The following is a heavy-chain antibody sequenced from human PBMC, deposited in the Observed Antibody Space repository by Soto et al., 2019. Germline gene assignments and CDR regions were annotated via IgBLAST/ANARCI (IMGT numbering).Heavy chain of an antibody. V-gene: IGHV1-69*13. D-gene: IGHD2-15*01. CDR2: IIPIFGTA. CDR3: ARRVEMASLKAYYGMDV. CDR1: GGTFSSYA. Sequence: EASVKVSCKASGGTFSSYAISWVRQAPGQGLEWMGGIIPIFGTANYAQKFQGRATITADESTSTAYMELSSLRSEDTAVYYCARRVEMASLKAYYGMDVWGQGTTVTVSS. J-gene: IGHJ6*02.